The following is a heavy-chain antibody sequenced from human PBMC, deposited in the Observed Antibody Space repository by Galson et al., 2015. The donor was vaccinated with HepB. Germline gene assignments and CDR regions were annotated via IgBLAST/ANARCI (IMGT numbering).Heavy chain of an antibody. D-gene: IGHD6-19*01. J-gene: IGHJ4*02. CDR3: AHRRLTGGSGWGLNY. V-gene: IGHV2-5*02. CDR2: IYWDDDK. Sequence: PALVKPTQTLTLTCTFSGFSLSTSGVGVGWIRQPPGKALEWLALIYWDDDKRYSPSLKSRLTITKDTSKNQVVLTMTNMDPVDTATYFCAHRRLTGGSGWGLNYWGQGTLVTVSS. CDR1: GFSLSTSGVG.